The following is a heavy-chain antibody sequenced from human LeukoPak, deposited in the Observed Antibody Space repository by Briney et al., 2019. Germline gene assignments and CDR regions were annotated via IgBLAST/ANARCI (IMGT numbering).Heavy chain of an antibody. J-gene: IGHJ4*02. CDR1: GFTFSSYA. D-gene: IGHD2-2*03. CDR2: ISGSGGSA. CDR3: AKRILDIVVVPASYYFDY. V-gene: IGHV3-23*01. Sequence: GGSLRLSCAASGFTFSSYAMSWVRQAPGKGLEWVSAISGSGGSAYYADSVKGRFTISRDNSKNTLYLQMNSLRAEDTAVYYRAKRILDIVVVPASYYFDYWGQGTLVTVSS.